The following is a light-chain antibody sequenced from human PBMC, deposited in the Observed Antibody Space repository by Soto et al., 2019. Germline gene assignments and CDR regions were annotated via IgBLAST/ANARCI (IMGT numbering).Light chain of an antibody. Sequence: EIVLTQSPATLSLSPGERATLSCRASQSVSSYLAWYQQKPGQAPRLLIYDASNRATGIPARFSGSGSGTDFTLTISSLQPEDFATYYCQQADSFPQTFGQGTKV. CDR1: QSVSSY. V-gene: IGKV3-11*01. CDR3: QQADSFPQT. J-gene: IGKJ1*01. CDR2: DAS.